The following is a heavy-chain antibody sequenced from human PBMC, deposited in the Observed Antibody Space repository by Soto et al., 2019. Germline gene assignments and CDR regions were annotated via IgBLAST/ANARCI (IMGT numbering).Heavy chain of an antibody. CDR3: ARGSWDDVTGHYYMDV. D-gene: IGHD1-1*01. J-gene: IGHJ6*03. Sequence: QVQLQQSGPGLVKPSQTLSLTCDISGDSVSSNSAAWNWIRQTPSRGLEWLGRTYYRSKWYINYAVSVKSRITDNPYTSNIQFSLQFKSVTPEDTAVYYCARGSWDDVTGHYYMDVWGKGTTVTVSS. CDR1: GDSVSSNSAA. CDR2: TYYRSKWYI. V-gene: IGHV6-1*01.